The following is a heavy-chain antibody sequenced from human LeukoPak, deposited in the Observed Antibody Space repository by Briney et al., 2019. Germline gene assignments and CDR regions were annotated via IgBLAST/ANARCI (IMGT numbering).Heavy chain of an antibody. CDR2: ISSSSSYI. V-gene: IGHV3-21*01. Sequence: GGSLRLSCAASGFTFSSYSMNWVRQAPGKGLEWVSSISSSSSYIYYADSVKGRFTISRDNAKNSLYLQMNSLRAEDTAVYYCARFGGNTDAFDIWGQGTMVTVSS. CDR3: ARFGGNTDAFDI. D-gene: IGHD3-10*01. J-gene: IGHJ3*02. CDR1: GFTFSSYS.